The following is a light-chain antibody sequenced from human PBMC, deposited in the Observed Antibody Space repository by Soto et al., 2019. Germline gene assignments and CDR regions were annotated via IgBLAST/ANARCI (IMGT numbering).Light chain of an antibody. J-gene: IGLJ1*01. CDR3: AAWDDSLSGYV. Sequence: QSVLTQPPSASGTPGQRVTISCSGSTSNIGSNTVNWYQQLPGTAPKLLIYSNNQRPSGVPDRFSGSKSGTSASLAISWLQSEDEADYYCAAWDDSLSGYVFGTGTKLTVL. V-gene: IGLV1-44*01. CDR1: TSNIGSNT. CDR2: SNN.